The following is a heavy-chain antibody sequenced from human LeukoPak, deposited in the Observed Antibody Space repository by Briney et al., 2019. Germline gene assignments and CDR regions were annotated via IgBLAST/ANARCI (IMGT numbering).Heavy chain of an antibody. J-gene: IGHJ5*02. D-gene: IGHD5-18*01. V-gene: IGHV3-7*03. Sequence: GGSLRLSCVASGLTVSNHWMSWVRQAPGKGLEWVANIREERGQEYYVDSVKGRFTISKNSAKNSLYLQMNTLRVEDTAMYYCASLDAAKQPLANHWGQGTLVTVSS. CDR1: GLTVSNHW. CDR2: IREERGQE. CDR3: ASLDAAKQPLANH.